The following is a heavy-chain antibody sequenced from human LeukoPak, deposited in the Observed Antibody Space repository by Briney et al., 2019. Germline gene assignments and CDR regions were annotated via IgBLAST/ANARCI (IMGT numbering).Heavy chain of an antibody. CDR3: ARAPPRGSYYRGYFDY. CDR1: GGSISSRSYC. V-gene: IGHV4-61*10. CDR2: VHISGST. D-gene: IGHD3-10*01. J-gene: IGHJ4*02. Sequence: SETLSLTCTVPGGSISSRSYCWSWIRQPAGKGLEWIGHVHISGSTNYNSSLKSRVTISVDTSKNQFSLKLSSVTAADTAVYYCARAPPRGSYYRGYFDYWGQGTLVTVSS.